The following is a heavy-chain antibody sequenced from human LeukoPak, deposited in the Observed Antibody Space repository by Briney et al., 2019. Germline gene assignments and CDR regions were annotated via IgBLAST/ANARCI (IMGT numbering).Heavy chain of an antibody. Sequence: GGSLRLSCAASGFTYSNYAMHWVRQAPGKRLEYVSAISSNGGSTYYANSVKGRFTISRDKSKNTVYLKMGSLRAEDMAVYYCARETRRGDAFDIWGQGTMVTVSS. CDR3: ARETRRGDAFDI. CDR1: GFTYSNYA. CDR2: ISSNGGST. D-gene: IGHD3-16*01. V-gene: IGHV3-64*01. J-gene: IGHJ3*02.